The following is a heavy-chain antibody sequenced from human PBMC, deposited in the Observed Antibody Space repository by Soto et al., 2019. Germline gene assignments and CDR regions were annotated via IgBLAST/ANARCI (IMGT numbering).Heavy chain of an antibody. CDR2: INAGNGDT. Sequence: ASVKVSCKASGYTFTSYPMHWVLQAPGQGPEWMGWINAGNGDTKYSQKFQGRVTITRDTSAITAYMKLSSLRSEDTAVYYCARDWTHYDSSGPGDYWGQGTLVTVSS. J-gene: IGHJ4*02. CDR3: ARDWTHYDSSGPGDY. D-gene: IGHD3-22*01. CDR1: GYTFTSYP. V-gene: IGHV1-3*01.